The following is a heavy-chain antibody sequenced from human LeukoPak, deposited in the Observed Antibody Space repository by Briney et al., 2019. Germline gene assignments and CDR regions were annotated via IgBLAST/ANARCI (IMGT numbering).Heavy chain of an antibody. CDR1: GFTFSSYE. Sequence: HPGGSLRLSCAASGFTFSSYEMNWVRQAPGKGLEWVSYISSSGSTIYYADSVKGRFTISRDNAKNSLYLQMNSLRVEDTAIYYCVKVAKYYYGSETYYFFEHWGQGTPVTASS. D-gene: IGHD3-10*01. J-gene: IGHJ4*02. V-gene: IGHV3-48*03. CDR3: VKVAKYYYGSETYYFFEH. CDR2: ISSSGSTI.